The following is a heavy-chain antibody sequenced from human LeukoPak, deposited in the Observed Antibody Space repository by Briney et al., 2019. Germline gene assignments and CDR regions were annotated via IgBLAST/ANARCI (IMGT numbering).Heavy chain of an antibody. Sequence: GGSLRLSCAASGFTFSSYAMSWVRQAPGKGLEWVSVIYSGGSTHYADSVKGRFTISRDNSKNTLYLQMNSLRAEDTAVYYCARAGRLIAFDIWGQGTMVTVSS. D-gene: IGHD3-16*01. J-gene: IGHJ3*02. V-gene: IGHV3-53*01. CDR2: IYSGGST. CDR3: ARAGRLIAFDI. CDR1: GFTFSSYA.